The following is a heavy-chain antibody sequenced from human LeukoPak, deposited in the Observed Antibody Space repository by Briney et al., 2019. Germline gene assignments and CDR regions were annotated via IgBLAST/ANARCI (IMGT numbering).Heavy chain of an antibody. V-gene: IGHV1-24*01. J-gene: IGHJ4*02. CDR2: FDPEDGET. D-gene: IGHD1-1*01. CDR1: GYTHTELS. CDR3: ATPLGNWNDVYYFDY. Sequence: GASVKVSCKVSGYTHTELSMHWVRQAPGKGLEWMGGFDPEDGETIYAQKFQGRVTMTEDTSTDTAYMELSSLRSEDTAVYYCATPLGNWNDVYYFDYWGQGTLVTVSS.